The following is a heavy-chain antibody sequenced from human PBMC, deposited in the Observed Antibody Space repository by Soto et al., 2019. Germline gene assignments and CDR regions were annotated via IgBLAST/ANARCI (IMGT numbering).Heavy chain of an antibody. CDR2: IYYTGNT. CDR3: VSTVDSKVVAATNPDAFDI. V-gene: IGHV4-59*01. Sequence: PSEILCLTCTVAGGSIIGYYGRWIRQRPGKGPEWIGYIYYTGNTNYNPSLKSRVTISVDTSKNQISLELSSVTAADTAVYYCVSTVDSKVVAATNPDAFDIRGKGTMVTVSS. CDR1: GGSIIGYY. D-gene: IGHD2-15*01. J-gene: IGHJ3*02.